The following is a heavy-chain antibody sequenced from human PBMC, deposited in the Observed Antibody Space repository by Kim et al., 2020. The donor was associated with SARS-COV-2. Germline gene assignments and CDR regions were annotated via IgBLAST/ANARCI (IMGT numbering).Heavy chain of an antibody. CDR3: VRRRSPNRFDP. V-gene: IGHV5-51*01. CDR1: GNSFTSYW. CDR2: IYPADSDT. J-gene: IGHJ5*02. Sequence: GESLKISCKGSGNSFTSYWIGWVRQKPGKGLEWMGIIYPADSDTRYSPSFQGQVTISADKSISTAYLQWSSLKASDTAMYYCVRRRSPNRFDPWGQGTLVTVSS.